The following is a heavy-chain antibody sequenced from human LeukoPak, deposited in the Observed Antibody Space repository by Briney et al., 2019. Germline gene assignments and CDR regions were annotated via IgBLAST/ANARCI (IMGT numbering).Heavy chain of an antibody. V-gene: IGHV6-1*01. D-gene: IGHD6-13*01. CDR1: GDSVSSASVD. CDR3: ARGRAAGSYYFDY. CDR2: TYYRSKWYT. Sequence: SQTLSLTCAISGDSVSSASVDWNWIRQSPSRGLEWLGKTYYRSKWYTDYVVSVRSRITINPDTSKNQFSLQLNSVTPEDTAVYYCARGRAAGSYYFDYWGQGTLVTVSP. J-gene: IGHJ4*02.